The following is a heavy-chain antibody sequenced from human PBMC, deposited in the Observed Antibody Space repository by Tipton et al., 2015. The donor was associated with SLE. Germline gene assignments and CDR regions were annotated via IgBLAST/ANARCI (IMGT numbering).Heavy chain of an antibody. D-gene: IGHD1-26*01. CDR2: ISSSSSTI. CDR1: GFTFSSYS. CDR3: ARENPVGATGIDP. V-gene: IGHV3-48*01. Sequence: SLRLSCAASGFTFSSYSMNWVRQAPGKGLEWVSYISSSSSTIYYADYVKGRFTISRDNAKNSLYLQMNSLRAEDTAVYYCARENPVGATGIDPLGQGTLVTVSS. J-gene: IGHJ5*02.